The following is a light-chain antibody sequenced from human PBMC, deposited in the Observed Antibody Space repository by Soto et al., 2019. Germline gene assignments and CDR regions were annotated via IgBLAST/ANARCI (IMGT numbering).Light chain of an antibody. V-gene: IGKV3-11*01. J-gene: IGKJ1*01. CDR2: DAS. CDR3: QQRSNWPPERT. Sequence: EIVLTQSPATLSLPPGERATLSCRASQSVSSYLAWYQQKPGQAPRLLIYDASNRATGIPARFSGSGSGTDFTLTISSLEPEDFAVYYCQQRSNWPPERTFGQGTKVDIK. CDR1: QSVSSY.